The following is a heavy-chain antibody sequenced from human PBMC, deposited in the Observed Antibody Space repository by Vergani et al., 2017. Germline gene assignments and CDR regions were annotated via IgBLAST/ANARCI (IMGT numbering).Heavy chain of an antibody. V-gene: IGHV4-31*03. CDR3: ARDRGEFGSPFDP. Sequence: QVRLQESGPGLVKPSETLSLTCTVSGGSISSGGYYWSWIRQHPGKGLEWIGYIYYSGSTYYNPSLKSRVTISVDTSKNQFSLKLSSVTAADTAVYYCARDRGEFGSPFDPWGQGTLVTVSS. CDR2: IYYSGST. CDR1: GGSISSGGYY. J-gene: IGHJ5*02. D-gene: IGHD3-10*01.